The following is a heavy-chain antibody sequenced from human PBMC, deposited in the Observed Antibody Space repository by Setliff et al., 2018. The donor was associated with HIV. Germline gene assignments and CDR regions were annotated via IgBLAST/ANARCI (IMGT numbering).Heavy chain of an antibody. D-gene: IGHD3-3*01. CDR3: ARGPQYNFWGGYLGL. J-gene: IGHJ4*02. Sequence: PGGSLRLSCAASGFTFSNAWMNWVRQAPGKGLEWVGRIKSKTDGGTTDYAAPVKGRFTISRDDSKNTLFLQMDSLQTEDTGVYYCARGPQYNFWGGYLGLWGQGT. V-gene: IGHV3-15*07. CDR1: GFTFSNAW. CDR2: IKSKTDGGTT.